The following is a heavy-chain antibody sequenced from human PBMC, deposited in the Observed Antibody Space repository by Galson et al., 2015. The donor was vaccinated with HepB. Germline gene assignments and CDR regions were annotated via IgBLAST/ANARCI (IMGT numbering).Heavy chain of an antibody. V-gene: IGHV3-30*18. CDR3: AKDRWEQLVHPNFFNN. D-gene: IGHD6-6*01. J-gene: IGHJ4*02. Sequence: SLRLSCAASGFTFSSYGIHWVRQAPGKGLEWVAFISFDGSNKYFADSVKGRCTISRDNSKNTLYLQITGLRAEDTAVYYCAKDRWEQLVHPNFFNNWGQGTLVTVSS. CDR1: GFTFSSYG. CDR2: ISFDGSNK.